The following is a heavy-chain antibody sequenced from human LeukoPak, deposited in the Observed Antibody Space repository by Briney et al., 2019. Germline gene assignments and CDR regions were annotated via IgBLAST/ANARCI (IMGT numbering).Heavy chain of an antibody. D-gene: IGHD3-10*01. V-gene: IGHV4-4*07. CDR2: IYTSGST. CDR3: ARDHNYGSGSSMFDC. J-gene: IGHJ4*02. Sequence: SETLSLTCTVSGGSISSYYWSWIRQPAGRGLEWIGRIYTSGSTNYNPSLKSRVTMSVVTSKNQFSLKLSSVTAADTAVYYCARDHNYGSGSSMFDCWGQGTLVTVSS. CDR1: GGSISSYY.